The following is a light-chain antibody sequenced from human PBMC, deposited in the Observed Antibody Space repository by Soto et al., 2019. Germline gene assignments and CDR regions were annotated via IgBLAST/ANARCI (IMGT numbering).Light chain of an antibody. Sequence: QSVLTQPASVSGSPGQSITISCTGTSSDVDGYKHVSWYQHHPGKAPKLMIYEVSNRPSGVSNRFSGSKSGYTASLTISGLQAEDEADYYCNSQRSSGTRVFGTGTKVTVL. J-gene: IGLJ1*01. CDR2: EVS. CDR3: NSQRSSGTRV. V-gene: IGLV2-14*01. CDR1: SSDVDGYKH.